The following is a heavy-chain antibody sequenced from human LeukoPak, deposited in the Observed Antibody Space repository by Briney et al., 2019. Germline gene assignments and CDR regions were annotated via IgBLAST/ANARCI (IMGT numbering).Heavy chain of an antibody. V-gene: IGHV3-21*01. CDR1: GFTFSSYS. J-gene: IGHJ6*02. D-gene: IGHD5-18*01. CDR3: ARDVVLMYGSYGCVAPRDYYGMDV. CDR2: ISSSSSYI. Sequence: GGSLRLSCAASGFTFSSYSMNWVRQAPGKGLEWVSSISSSSSYIYYADSVKGRFTISRDNAKNSLYLQMNSLRAEDTAVYYCARDVVLMYGSYGCVAPRDYYGMDVWGQGTTVTVSS.